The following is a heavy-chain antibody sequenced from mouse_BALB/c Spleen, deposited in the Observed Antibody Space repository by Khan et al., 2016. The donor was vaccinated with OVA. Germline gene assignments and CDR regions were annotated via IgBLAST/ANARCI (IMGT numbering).Heavy chain of an antibody. D-gene: IGHD2-14*01. Sequence: QVQLKQSGAELARPGASVKMSCKASGYTFTSYTIHWIKQRPGQGLEWIVYIIPSSGYTNYNQKFKDKATLTADKSSTTAYMQLSSLTSDDSAVSYCERDGAYYRNDGWFAYWGQGTLVTVSA. CDR3: ERDGAYYRNDGWFAY. J-gene: IGHJ3*01. CDR1: GYTFTSYT. V-gene: IGHV1-4*01. CDR2: IIPSSGYT.